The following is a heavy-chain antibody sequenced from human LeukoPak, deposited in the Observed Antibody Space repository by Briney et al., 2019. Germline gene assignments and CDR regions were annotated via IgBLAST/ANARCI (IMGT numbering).Heavy chain of an antibody. Sequence: TGGSLRLSCGASGFSFSTYEINWVRQAPGKGLEWVSYISVSGSTKYYVDSVKGRFTISRDNAKNSVYLQMNSLRAGDTAVYYCARARGTGSWYHFDYWGQGTPVTVSS. CDR2: ISVSGSTK. V-gene: IGHV3-48*03. CDR3: ARARGTGSWYHFDY. CDR1: GFSFSTYE. J-gene: IGHJ4*02. D-gene: IGHD6-13*01.